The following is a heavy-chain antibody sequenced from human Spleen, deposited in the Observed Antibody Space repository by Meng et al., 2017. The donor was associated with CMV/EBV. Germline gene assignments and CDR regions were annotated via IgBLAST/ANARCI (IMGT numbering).Heavy chain of an antibody. Sequence: SETLSLTCAVYGGSFSGYYWSWIRQPPGKGLEWIGEINHSGSTNYNPSLKSRVTISVDTSKNQFSLKLSSVTAADTAVYYCARDRKVGAISIRIQNWFDPWGQGTLVTVSS. V-gene: IGHV4-34*01. D-gene: IGHD1-26*01. CDR1: GGSFSGYY. CDR3: ARDRKVGAISIRIQNWFDP. J-gene: IGHJ5*02. CDR2: INHSGST.